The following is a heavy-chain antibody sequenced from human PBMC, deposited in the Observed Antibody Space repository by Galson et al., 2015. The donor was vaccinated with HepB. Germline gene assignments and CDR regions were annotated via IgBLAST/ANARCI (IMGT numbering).Heavy chain of an antibody. D-gene: IGHD3-22*01. J-gene: IGHJ3*02. CDR3: AKDHYYDSSGYYYSHAFDI. Sequence: SLRLSCAASGFTFDDYAMHWVRQAPGKGLEWVSGISWNSGSIGYADSVKGRFTISRDNAKNSLYLQMNSLRAEDTALYYCAKDHYYDSSGYYYSHAFDIWGQGTMVTVSS. CDR1: GFTFDDYA. V-gene: IGHV3-9*01. CDR2: ISWNSGSI.